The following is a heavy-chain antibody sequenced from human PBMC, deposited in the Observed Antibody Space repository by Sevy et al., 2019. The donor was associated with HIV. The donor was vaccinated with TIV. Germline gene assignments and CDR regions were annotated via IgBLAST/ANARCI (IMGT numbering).Heavy chain of an antibody. CDR3: ARDPWGDYYDSSGYPDY. CDR1: GFIFSSFA. J-gene: IGHJ4*02. D-gene: IGHD3-22*01. V-gene: IGHV3-23*01. CDR2: IGRSGGST. Sequence: GGSLRLSCAGSGFIFSSFAMTWVRQAPGKGLEWVSTIGRSGGSTSYADSVKGRFTISRDNSKNSLYLQMNSLRAEDTAIYYCARDPWGDYYDSSGYPDYWGQGTLVTVSS.